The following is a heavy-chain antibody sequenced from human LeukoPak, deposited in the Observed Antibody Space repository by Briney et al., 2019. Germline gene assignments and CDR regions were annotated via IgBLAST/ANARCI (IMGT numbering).Heavy chain of an antibody. CDR2: IYDSGTT. J-gene: IGHJ4*02. CDR1: GDSISNGGYY. Sequence: SETLSLTCTVSGDSISNGGYYWSWIRLHPGKGLEWVGYIYDSGTTYYSPALQSRVPISVDTSDNKFSLKLKSLTAADTAVYYCARGGDRRGFDYWGQGTLVIVSS. V-gene: IGHV4-31*03. D-gene: IGHD1-14*01. CDR3: ARGGDRRGFDY.